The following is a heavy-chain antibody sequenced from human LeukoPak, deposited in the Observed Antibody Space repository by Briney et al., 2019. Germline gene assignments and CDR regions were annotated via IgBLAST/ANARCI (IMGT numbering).Heavy chain of an antibody. CDR3: ARSIEMATIIGY. CDR2: INHSGST. CDR1: GGSFSGYY. V-gene: IGHV4-34*01. J-gene: IGHJ4*02. D-gene: IGHD5-24*01. Sequence: PSETLSLTCAVYGGSFSGYYWSWIRQPPGKGLEWIGEINHSGSTNYNPSLKSRVTISVDTSKNQFSLKLSSVTAADTAVYYCARSIEMATIIGYWGQGTLVTVSS.